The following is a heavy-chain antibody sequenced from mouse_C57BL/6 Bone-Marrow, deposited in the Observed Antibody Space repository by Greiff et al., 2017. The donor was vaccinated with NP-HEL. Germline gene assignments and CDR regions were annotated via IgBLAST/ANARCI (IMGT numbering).Heavy chain of an antibody. CDR2: ISDGGSYT. D-gene: IGHD2-3*01. CDR3: ARGYYRAMDY. J-gene: IGHJ4*01. CDR1: GFTFSSYA. Sequence: DVMLVESGGGLVKPGGSLKLSCAASGFTFSSYAMSWVRQTPEKRLEWVATISDGGSYTYYPDNVKGRFTISRDNAKNNLYLQMSHLKSEDTAMYYCARGYYRAMDYWGQGTSVTVSS. V-gene: IGHV5-4*03.